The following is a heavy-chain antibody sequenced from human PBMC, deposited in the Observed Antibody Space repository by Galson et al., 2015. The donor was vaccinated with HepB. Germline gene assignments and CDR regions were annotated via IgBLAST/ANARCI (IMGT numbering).Heavy chain of an antibody. D-gene: IGHD1-1*01. V-gene: IGHV1-46*01. CDR2: INPSGGST. Sequence: SVKVSCKASGYTFTSYYMHWVRQAPGQGLEWMGIINPSGGSTNYTQKFQGRVTMTRDTSTSTVYMELSSLRSEDTAVYYCARASKSTWFDPWGQGTLVTVSS. CDR1: GYTFTSYY. J-gene: IGHJ5*02. CDR3: ARASKSTWFDP.